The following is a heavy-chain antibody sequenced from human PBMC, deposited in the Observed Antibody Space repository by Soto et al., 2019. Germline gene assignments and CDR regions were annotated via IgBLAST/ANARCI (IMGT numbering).Heavy chain of an antibody. J-gene: IGHJ5*02. CDR3: ARELGWFRA. Sequence: PSETLCLTCAVYGGSFSGYYWNWIRQPPGKGLEWIGEINHSGSTNYNPSLKSRVTISVDTSKNQFSLKLSSVTAADTAVYYCARELGWFRAWGQGTLVTVSS. CDR2: INHSGST. CDR1: GGSFSGYY. V-gene: IGHV4-34*01. D-gene: IGHD6-19*01.